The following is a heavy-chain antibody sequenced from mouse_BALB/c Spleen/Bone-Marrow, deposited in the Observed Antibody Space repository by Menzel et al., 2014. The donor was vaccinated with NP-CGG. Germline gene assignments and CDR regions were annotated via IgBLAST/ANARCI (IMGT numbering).Heavy chain of an antibody. V-gene: IGHV14-3*02. CDR2: IDPANGNT. J-gene: IGHJ3*01. CDR3: ARSGEDGISLAWFAY. CDR1: GFNIKDTY. D-gene: IGHD1-3*01. Sequence: EVKLQESGAELVKPGASVKLSCTASGFNIKDTYMHWVKQRPEQGLEWIGRIDPANGNTKYDPKFQGKATITADTSSNTASLQISSLSSEDTVVYYCARSGEDGISLAWFAYWGQGTLVSVSA.